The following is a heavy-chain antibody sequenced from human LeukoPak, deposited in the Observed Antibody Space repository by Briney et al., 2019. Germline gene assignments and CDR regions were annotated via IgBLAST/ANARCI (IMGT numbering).Heavy chain of an antibody. CDR1: GGSISSYY. D-gene: IGHD3-3*01. Sequence: SGTLSLTCTVSGGSISSYYWSWIRQPPGKGLEWIGYIYYSGSTNYNPSLKSRVTISVDTSKNQFSLKLSSVTAADTAVYYCARVDLNYDFWSGYYLYYFDYWGQGTLVTVSS. CDR3: ARVDLNYDFWSGYYLYYFDY. J-gene: IGHJ4*02. CDR2: IYYSGST. V-gene: IGHV4-59*01.